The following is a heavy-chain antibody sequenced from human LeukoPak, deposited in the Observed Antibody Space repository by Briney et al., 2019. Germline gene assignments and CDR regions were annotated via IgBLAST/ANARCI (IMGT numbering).Heavy chain of an antibody. D-gene: IGHD2-2*01. CDR1: GGSFSGYY. J-gene: IGHJ6*03. CDR3: ARGRGYCSSTSCYRGSYYYYYYMDV. Sequence: PSETLSLTCAVYGGSFSGYYWSWIRQPPGKGLEWIGEINHSGSTNYNPSLKSRVTISVDTSKNQFSLKLSSVTAADTAVYYCARGRGYCSSTSCYRGSYYYYYYMDVWGKGTTVTVSS. CDR2: INHSGST. V-gene: IGHV4-34*01.